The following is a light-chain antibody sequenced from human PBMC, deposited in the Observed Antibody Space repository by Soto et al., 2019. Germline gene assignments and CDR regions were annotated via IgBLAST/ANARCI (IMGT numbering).Light chain of an antibody. V-gene: IGKV1-5*03. J-gene: IGKJ1*01. CDR3: QQYNFFRT. CDR1: QSISNW. CDR2: HSS. Sequence: DVQMTQSPSSLSASIGDRVTITCRASQSISNWLAWYQQKPGQAPKLLITHSSTLQNGVPSRFIGRGSGTEFTLTISSLQPDDFATYYCQQYNFFRTFGQGTKVEV.